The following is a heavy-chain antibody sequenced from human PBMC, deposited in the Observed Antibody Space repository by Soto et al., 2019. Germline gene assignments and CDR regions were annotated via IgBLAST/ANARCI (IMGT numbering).Heavy chain of an antibody. J-gene: IGHJ4*02. V-gene: IGHV3-23*01. CDR2: VSIGGST. CDR3: ASRRGAGGQFDY. D-gene: IGHD2-15*01. CDR1: GFTFSSYA. Sequence: DVQLLESGGGLVQPEGSLRLSCAASGFTFSSYAMGWVRQGPGKGLEWVAVVSIGGSTHYADSVRGRFTISRDNSKNTLSLQMNSLTAEDTAVYFCASRRGAGGQFDYWGQGALVTVSS.